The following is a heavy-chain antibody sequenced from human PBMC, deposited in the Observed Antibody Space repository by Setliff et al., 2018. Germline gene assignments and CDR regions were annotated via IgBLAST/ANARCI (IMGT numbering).Heavy chain of an antibody. CDR3: AREGRRYYDSSGYYYDPYYYYYMDV. Sequence: GASVKVSCKASGYVFTTYGFNWVRQAPGQGLEWMGMISTYTGKTTYAQKVQGRVTMTTDTSTSTAYMELRSLTSDDTAVYYCAREGRRYYDSSGYYYDPYYYYYMDVWGKGTTVTVSS. CDR2: ISTYTGKT. V-gene: IGHV1-18*01. D-gene: IGHD3-22*01. J-gene: IGHJ6*03. CDR1: GYVFTTYG.